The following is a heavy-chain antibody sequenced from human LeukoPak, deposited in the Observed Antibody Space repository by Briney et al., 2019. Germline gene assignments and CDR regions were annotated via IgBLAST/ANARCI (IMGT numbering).Heavy chain of an antibody. V-gene: IGHV3-21*01. CDR2: ISSSSSYI. D-gene: IGHD3-3*01. CDR1: GFTFSSYS. CDR3: ARDLPKYYDFWSGYYGPIDY. J-gene: IGHJ4*02. Sequence: GGSLRLSCAASGFTFSSYSMNWVRQAPGKGLEWVSSISSSSSYIYYADSVKGRFTISRDNAKNSLYLQMNSLRAEDTAVYYCARDLPKYYDFWSGYYGPIDYWGQGTLVTVSS.